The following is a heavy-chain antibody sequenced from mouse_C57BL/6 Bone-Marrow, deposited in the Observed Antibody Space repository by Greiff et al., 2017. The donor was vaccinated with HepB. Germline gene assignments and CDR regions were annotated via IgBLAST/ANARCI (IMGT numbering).Heavy chain of an antibody. D-gene: IGHD2-5*01. CDR2: IRNKANNHAT. V-gene: IGHV6-6*01. Sequence: EVMLVESGGGLVQPGGSMKLSCAASGFTFSDAWMDWVRQSPEKGLEWVAEIRNKANNHATYYAESVKGRFTISRDDSKSSVYLQMNSLRAEDTGIYYCTGAYYSNYAWYFDVWGTGTTVTVSS. J-gene: IGHJ1*03. CDR3: TGAYYSNYAWYFDV. CDR1: GFTFSDAW.